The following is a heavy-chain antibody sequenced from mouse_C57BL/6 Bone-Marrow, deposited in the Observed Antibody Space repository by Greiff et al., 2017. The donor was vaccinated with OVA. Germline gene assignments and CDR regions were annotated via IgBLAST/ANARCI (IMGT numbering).Heavy chain of an antibody. CDR1: GFTFSNYW. D-gene: IGHD2-3*01. J-gene: IGHJ3*01. Sequence: EVMLVESGGGLVQPGGSMKLSCVASGFTFSNYWMNWVRQSPEKGLEWVAQIRLKSDNYATHYAESVKGRFTISRDDSKSRVYLHMNDLRAEDTVIYYCTAEIYDGYIPTFFAYWGQGTLVTVSA. CDR3: TAEIYDGYIPTFFAY. CDR2: IRLKSDNYAT. V-gene: IGHV6-3*01.